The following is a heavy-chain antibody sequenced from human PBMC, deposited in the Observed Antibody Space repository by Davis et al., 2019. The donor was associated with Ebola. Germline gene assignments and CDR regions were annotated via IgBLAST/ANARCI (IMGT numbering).Heavy chain of an antibody. CDR2: IKQDGSDK. V-gene: IGHV3-7*01. Sequence: GESLKISCAASGFVFSSYVMTWVRQAPGKGLEWVANIKQDGSDKYYVDSVKGRFTISRDNAKNSLYLQMNSLRDEDTAVYYCAREGDYYDSSGYYGYWGQGTLVTVSS. CDR3: AREGDYYDSSGYYGY. J-gene: IGHJ4*02. D-gene: IGHD3-22*01. CDR1: GFVFSSYV.